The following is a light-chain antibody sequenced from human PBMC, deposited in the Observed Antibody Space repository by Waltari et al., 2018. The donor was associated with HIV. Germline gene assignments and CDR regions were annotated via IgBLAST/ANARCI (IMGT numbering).Light chain of an antibody. CDR3: QSYDGSNRDV. J-gene: IGLJ1*01. Sequence: NFMLTQPHSVSESPGKTVTISCTRSGGSIASNYVQCYQQPPGSAPITVIYEDTRRPSGVPDRFSGSIDRSSNSASLNISGLKTEDEADYYCQSYDGSNRDVFGTGTKVTVL. V-gene: IGLV6-57*04. CDR1: GGSIASNY. CDR2: EDT.